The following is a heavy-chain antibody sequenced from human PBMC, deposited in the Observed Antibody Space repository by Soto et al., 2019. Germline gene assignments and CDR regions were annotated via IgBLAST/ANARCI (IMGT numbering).Heavy chain of an antibody. J-gene: IGHJ4*02. CDR3: ARSVFRAVLDY. CDR1: GYTFTNYG. Sequence: ASVKVSCKASGYTFTNYGINWVRQAPGQGLEWMGWIRGYSGDKNYAQKFHDRVTMTSDTSTTTVYMELRSLRPDDTAVYYCARSVFRAVLDYWGQGGRVTVSS. CDR2: IRGYSGDK. V-gene: IGHV1-18*01. D-gene: IGHD3-10*01.